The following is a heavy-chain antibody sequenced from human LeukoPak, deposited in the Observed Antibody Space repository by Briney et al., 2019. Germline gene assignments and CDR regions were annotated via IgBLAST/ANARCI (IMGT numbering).Heavy chain of an antibody. J-gene: IGHJ4*02. CDR2: TSSSDDGT. CDR3: ARAPVTSCRGAFCYPFDY. CDR1: GFPLSNYA. D-gene: IGHD2-21*01. V-gene: IGHV3-23*01. Sequence: GGSLRLSCVASGFPLSNYAMSWVRQVPGKGLEWVSATSSSDDGTYYADSVWGRFTISRDNSKNTLYLQMNRLRVEDAALYYCARAPVTSCRGAFCYPFDYWGQGILVTVSS.